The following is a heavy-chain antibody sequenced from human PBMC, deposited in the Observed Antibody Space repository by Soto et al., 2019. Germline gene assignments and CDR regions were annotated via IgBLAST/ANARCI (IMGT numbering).Heavy chain of an antibody. Sequence: EVQLLESGGGLVQPGESLRLSCEASGFTFSRFAMSWVRQAPGKGLEWVSGITGDGRNTYYANSMEGRFTVSRDKAKDTMYLQMTGLRADDPAVYYCAKGRPSLGGTGRGAMDVWGQGTTVTVS. V-gene: IGHV3-23*01. J-gene: IGHJ6*02. CDR1: GFTFSRFA. D-gene: IGHD3-16*01. CDR2: ITGDGRNT. CDR3: AKGRPSLGGTGRGAMDV.